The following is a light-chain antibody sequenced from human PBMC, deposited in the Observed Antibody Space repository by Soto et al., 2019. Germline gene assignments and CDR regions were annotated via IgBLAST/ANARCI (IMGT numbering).Light chain of an antibody. V-gene: IGKV1-5*01. J-gene: IGKJ2*01. CDR1: QSISTR. CDR3: QQYDSYSLDT. CDR2: GAS. Sequence: DVQMTQSPSTLSASVGDRVTITCRASQSISTRLAWYQHKPGKAPKFLVYGASNLQRGVPSRFSGTGSRTKFSLTISSLQPDDFATYYCQQYDSYSLDTFGQGTKLEVK.